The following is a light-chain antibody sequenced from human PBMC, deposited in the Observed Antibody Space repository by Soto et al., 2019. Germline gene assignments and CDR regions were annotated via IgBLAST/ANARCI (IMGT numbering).Light chain of an antibody. CDR2: DVS. CDR1: SSDVGGYNC. V-gene: IGLV2-14*01. CDR3: GSYTSSSTLVV. Sequence: QSALTQPASVSGSPGQSITISCTGTSSDVGGYNCVSWYQRHPGKAPKLMIYDVSNRPSGVSNRFSGSKSGNTASLTISGLQAEDEADYYCGSYTSSSTLVVFGGGTKLTVL. J-gene: IGLJ2*01.